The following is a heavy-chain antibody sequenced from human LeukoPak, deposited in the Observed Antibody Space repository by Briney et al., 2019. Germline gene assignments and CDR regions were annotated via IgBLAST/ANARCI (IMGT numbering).Heavy chain of an antibody. J-gene: IGHJ3*02. D-gene: IGHD1-26*01. CDR3: AKTRWELKLAAFDI. CDR2: IYYSGST. CDR1: GYSISSGYY. Sequence: SETLSLTCTVSGYSISSGYYWGWIRQPPGKGLEWIGSIYYSGSTYYNPSLKSRVTISLDTSKNQFSLNLSSVTAADTAVYYCAKTRWELKLAAFDIWGQGTMVTVSS. V-gene: IGHV4-38-2*02.